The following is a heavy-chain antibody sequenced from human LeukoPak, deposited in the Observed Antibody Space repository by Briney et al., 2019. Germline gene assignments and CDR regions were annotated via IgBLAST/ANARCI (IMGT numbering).Heavy chain of an antibody. J-gene: IGHJ4*02. CDR3: APMDSSGYSDY. Sequence: SVKVSCKASVGTFSSYAISWVRQAPGQGREWMGGIIPIFGTANYAQKFQGRVTITADESTSTAYMELSSLRSEDTAVYYCAPMDSSGYSDYWGQGTLVTVSS. CDR1: VGTFSSYA. D-gene: IGHD3-22*01. CDR2: IIPIFGTA. V-gene: IGHV1-69*13.